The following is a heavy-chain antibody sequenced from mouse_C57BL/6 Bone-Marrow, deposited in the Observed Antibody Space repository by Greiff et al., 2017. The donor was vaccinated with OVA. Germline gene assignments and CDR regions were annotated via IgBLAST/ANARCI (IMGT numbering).Heavy chain of an antibody. J-gene: IGHJ1*03. D-gene: IGHD1-1*01. Sequence: EVQRVESGGGLVQPGGSLKLSCAASGFTFSDYYMYWVRQTPEKRLEWVAYISNGGGSTYYPDTVKGRFTISRDNAKNTLYLQMSRLKSEDTAMYYCARRGDYYGSSLWYFDVWGTGTTVTVSS. CDR3: ARRGDYYGSSLWYFDV. CDR2: ISNGGGST. V-gene: IGHV5-12*01. CDR1: GFTFSDYY.